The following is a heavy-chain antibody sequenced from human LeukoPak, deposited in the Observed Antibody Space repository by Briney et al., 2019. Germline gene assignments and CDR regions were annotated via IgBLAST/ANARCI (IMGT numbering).Heavy chain of an antibody. CDR1: GGSFSGYY. CDR3: ARGPNEYYYDSSGYYPY. CDR2: INHSGST. D-gene: IGHD3-22*01. J-gene: IGHJ4*02. Sequence: PSETLSLTCAVYGGSFSGYYWSWIRQPPGKGLEWIGEINHSGSTNYNPSLKSRVTISVDTSKNQFSLKLSSVTAADTAAYYCARGPNEYYYDSSGYYPYWGQGTLVTVSS. V-gene: IGHV4-34*01.